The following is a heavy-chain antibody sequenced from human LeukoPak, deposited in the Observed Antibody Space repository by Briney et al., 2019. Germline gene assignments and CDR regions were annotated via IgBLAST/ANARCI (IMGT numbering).Heavy chain of an antibody. CDR1: GYTFTGYY. V-gene: IGHV7-4-1*02. CDR3: ARAFQSLGGLSLPDY. Sequence: ASVKVSCKASGYTFTGYYMHWVRQAPGQGLEWMGWIHPSTGNPTYAQGFTGRFVFSLDTSVSTTYLQISSLKAEDTAVYYCARAFQSLGGLSLPDYWGQGTLVTVSS. CDR2: IHPSTGNP. D-gene: IGHD3-16*02. J-gene: IGHJ4*02.